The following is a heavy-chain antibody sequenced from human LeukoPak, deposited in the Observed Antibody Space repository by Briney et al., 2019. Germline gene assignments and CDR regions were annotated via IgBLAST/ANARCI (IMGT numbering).Heavy chain of an antibody. Sequence: ASVKVSCKASGYTFTSYGISWVRQAPGQGLEWMGWISAYNGNTNYAQKLQGRVTMTTDTSTSTAYMELRSLRSDDTAVYYCARELDYGDWELDAFDIWGQGTMVTVSS. CDR2: ISAYNGNT. V-gene: IGHV1-18*01. CDR1: GYTFTSYG. J-gene: IGHJ3*02. CDR3: ARELDYGDWELDAFDI. D-gene: IGHD4-17*01.